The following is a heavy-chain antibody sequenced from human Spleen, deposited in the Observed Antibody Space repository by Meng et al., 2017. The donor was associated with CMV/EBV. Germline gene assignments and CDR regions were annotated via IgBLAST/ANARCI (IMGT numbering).Heavy chain of an antibody. V-gene: IGHV3-30*04. D-gene: IGHD3-3*01. J-gene: IGHJ4*02. Sequence: SLKIYCAGPGFTFRNYSMHSVREAPGKGLEWVAVTSYDGSNKYYADSAKGRFNISRDNSKKTLYLQMNSLRPGDTAVYYCARVLSDLEWLPCDYWGQGTLVTVSS. CDR3: ARVLSDLEWLPCDY. CDR2: TSYDGSNK. CDR1: GFTFRNYS.